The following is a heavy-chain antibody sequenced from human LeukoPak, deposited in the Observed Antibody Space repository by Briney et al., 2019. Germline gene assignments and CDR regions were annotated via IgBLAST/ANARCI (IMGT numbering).Heavy chain of an antibody. J-gene: IGHJ6*04. V-gene: IGHV3-23*01. CDR3: AELGITMIGGV. CDR2: ISGSGGST. D-gene: IGHD3-10*02. Sequence: PGGSLRLSCAASGFTFSSYDMSWVRQAPGKGLEWVSLISGSGGSTYYADSVKGRFTISRDNAKNSLYLQMNSLRAEDTAVYYCAELGITMIGGVWGKGTTVTISS. CDR1: GFTFSSYD.